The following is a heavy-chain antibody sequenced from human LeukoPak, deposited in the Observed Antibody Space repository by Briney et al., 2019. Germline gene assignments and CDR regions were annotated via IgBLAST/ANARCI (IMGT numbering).Heavy chain of an antibody. CDR2: IYYSGST. Sequence: PSETLSLTCTVSGGSISSYYWSWIRQPPGKGLEWIGYIYYSGSTNYNPSLKSRVTISVDTSKNQFSLKLSSVTAADTAVYYCARLSGRKQLDQGVDYWGQGTLVTVSS. V-gene: IGHV4-59*08. CDR1: GGSISSYY. CDR3: ARLSGRKQLDQGVDY. D-gene: IGHD6-13*01. J-gene: IGHJ4*02.